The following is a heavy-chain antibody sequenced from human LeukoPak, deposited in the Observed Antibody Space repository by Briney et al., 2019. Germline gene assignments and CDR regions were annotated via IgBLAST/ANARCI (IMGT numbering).Heavy chain of an antibody. Sequence: GSLRLSCAASGFTFSSYSMNWVRQAPGKGLEWVSYISSSSSTIYYADSVKGRFTISRDNAKNSLYLQMNSLRAEDTAVYYCASPHDSSGYLPLDYWGQETLVTVSS. J-gene: IGHJ4*02. D-gene: IGHD3-22*01. CDR1: GFTFSSYS. V-gene: IGHV3-48*04. CDR3: ASPHDSSGYLPLDY. CDR2: ISSSSSTI.